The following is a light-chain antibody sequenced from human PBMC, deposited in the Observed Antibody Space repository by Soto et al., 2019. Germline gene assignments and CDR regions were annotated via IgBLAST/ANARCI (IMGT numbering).Light chain of an antibody. V-gene: IGLV1-40*01. J-gene: IGLJ2*01. CDR1: SSNIGAGYD. CDR3: SSYTSGSTVI. Sequence: QSVLTQPPSVSGAPGQRVTISCTGNSSNIGAGYDVHWYQQLPGKAPKLLIFGNSHRPSGVPDRFFGSKSGTSASLAITGLQSEDEADYYCSSYTSGSTVIFGGGTKLTVL. CDR2: GNS.